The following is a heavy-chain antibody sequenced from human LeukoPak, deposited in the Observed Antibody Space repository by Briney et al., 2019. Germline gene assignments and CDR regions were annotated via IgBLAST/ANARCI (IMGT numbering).Heavy chain of an antibody. Sequence: GGSLKLSCAASGFTFSGSAMHWVRQASGKGLEWVGRIRSKANSYATAYAASVKGRFTISRDDSKNTAYLQMNSLKTEDTAVYXCTRRGDYYDSSGYYYVTPDFDYWGQGTLVTVSS. J-gene: IGHJ4*02. D-gene: IGHD3-22*01. CDR1: GFTFSGSA. CDR2: IRSKANSYAT. CDR3: TRRGDYYDSSGYYYVTPDFDY. V-gene: IGHV3-73*01.